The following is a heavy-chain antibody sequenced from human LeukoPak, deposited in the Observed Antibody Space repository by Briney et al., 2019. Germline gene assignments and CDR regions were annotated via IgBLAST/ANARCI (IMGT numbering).Heavy chain of an antibody. J-gene: IGHJ4*02. Sequence: SETLSLIRTVSGGSISSDYCSWIRQPPGRGLEWIGYIYYSGNTNYSPSLKSRVTISVDASRNQFSLRLSSVTAADTAVYFCARHGIGAVPAEYVDYWGQGTLVTVSS. CDR3: ARHGIGAVPAEYVDY. D-gene: IGHD6-19*01. V-gene: IGHV4-59*08. CDR2: IYYSGNT. CDR1: GGSISSDY.